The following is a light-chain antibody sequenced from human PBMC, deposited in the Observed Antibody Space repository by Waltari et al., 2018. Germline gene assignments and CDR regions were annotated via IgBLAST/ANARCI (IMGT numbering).Light chain of an antibody. CDR1: SSDVGGYNY. V-gene: IGLV2-14*03. CDR3: SSYTSSSTSLYV. Sequence: QSALTQHASVSGSPGQSITLSCTGTSSDVGGYNYVPWYQHHPGKAPKVKIYDVSKRPSGVSNRFSGSKSGNTASLTISGLQAEDEADYYCSSYTSSSTSLYVFGTGTKVTVL. CDR2: DVS. J-gene: IGLJ1*01.